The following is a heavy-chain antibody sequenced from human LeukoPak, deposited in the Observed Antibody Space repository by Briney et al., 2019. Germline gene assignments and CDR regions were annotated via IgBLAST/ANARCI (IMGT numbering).Heavy chain of an antibody. J-gene: IGHJ4*02. CDR1: GYTFTSYG. CDR3: ARDQNRGYSYGEIDY. CDR2: ISAYNGNT. V-gene: IGHV1-18*01. D-gene: IGHD5-18*01. Sequence: ASVKVSCKASGYTFTSYGISWVRQAPGQGLEWMGWISAYNGNTNYAQKLQGRVTMTTDTSTSTAYMELRSLRSDDTAVYYCARDQNRGYSYGEIDYWGQGTLVTVSS.